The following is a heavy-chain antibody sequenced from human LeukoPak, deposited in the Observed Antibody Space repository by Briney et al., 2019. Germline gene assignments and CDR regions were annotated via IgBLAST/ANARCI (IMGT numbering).Heavy chain of an antibody. J-gene: IGHJ4*02. CDR1: GFTFSSYW. V-gene: IGHV3-7*01. CDR2: IKQDGSEK. CDR3: ARIFCSGGSCYGRGGFDY. D-gene: IGHD2-15*01. Sequence: GGSLRLSCAASGFTFSSYWMSWVRQAPGKGLEWVANIKQDGSEKYYVDSVKGRFTISRDNAKNSLYLQMNSLGAEDTAVYYCARIFCSGGSCYGRGGFDYWGQGTLVTVSS.